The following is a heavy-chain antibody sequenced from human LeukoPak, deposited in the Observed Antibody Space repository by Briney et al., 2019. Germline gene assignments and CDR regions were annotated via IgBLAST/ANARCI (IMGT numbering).Heavy chain of an antibody. Sequence: PGGSLRLSCAASGFTFSSYWMSWVRQAPGKGLEWVANIKQDGSEKFYVDSVKGRFTISRDNAKNSLYLQMNSLRAEDTAVYYCVRDSRYFDSSDTFDYWGQGTLVTVSS. CDR2: IKQDGSEK. CDR1: GFTFSSYW. CDR3: VRDSRYFDSSDTFDY. J-gene: IGHJ4*02. D-gene: IGHD3-22*01. V-gene: IGHV3-7*01.